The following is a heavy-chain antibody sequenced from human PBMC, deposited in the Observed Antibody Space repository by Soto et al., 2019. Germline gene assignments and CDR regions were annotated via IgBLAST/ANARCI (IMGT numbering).Heavy chain of an antibody. D-gene: IGHD3-9*01. CDR1: GGSISSGGYY. CDR2: IYYSGST. J-gene: IGHJ4*02. CDR3: ARGINGVPYYDILTGYYHNYFDY. V-gene: IGHV4-31*03. Sequence: PSETLSLTCTVSGGSISSGGYYWSWIRQHPGKGLEWIGYIYYSGSTYYNPSLKSRVTISVDTSKNQFSLKLSSVTAADTAVYYCARGINGVPYYDILTGYYHNYFDYWGQGTLVTVSS.